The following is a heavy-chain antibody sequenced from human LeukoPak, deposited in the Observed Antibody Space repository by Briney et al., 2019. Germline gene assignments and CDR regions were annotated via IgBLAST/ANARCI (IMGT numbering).Heavy chain of an antibody. V-gene: IGHV4-59*01. Sequence: SETLSLTCTVSGGSISSYYWSWIRQPPGKGLEWIGYIYYSGSTNYNPSLKSRVTISVDTSKNQFSLKLSSVTAADTAVYYCARERREYSGHARFFSYFDYWGQGTLVTVSS. CDR2: IYYSGST. D-gene: IGHD5-12*01. J-gene: IGHJ4*02. CDR1: GGSISSYY. CDR3: ARERREYSGHARFFSYFDY.